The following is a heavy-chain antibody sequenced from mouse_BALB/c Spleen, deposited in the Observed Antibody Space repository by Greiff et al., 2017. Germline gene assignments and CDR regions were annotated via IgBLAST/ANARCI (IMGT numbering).Heavy chain of an antibody. Sequence: EVQRVESGGGLVKPGGSLKLSCAASGFTFSSYAMSWVRQTPEKRLEWVASISSGGSTYYPDSVKGRFTISRDNARNILYLQMSSLRSEDTAMYYCARLLTGIAMDYWGQGTSVTVSS. J-gene: IGHJ4*01. V-gene: IGHV5-6-5*01. D-gene: IGHD4-1*01. CDR2: ISSGGST. CDR1: GFTFSSYA. CDR3: ARLLTGIAMDY.